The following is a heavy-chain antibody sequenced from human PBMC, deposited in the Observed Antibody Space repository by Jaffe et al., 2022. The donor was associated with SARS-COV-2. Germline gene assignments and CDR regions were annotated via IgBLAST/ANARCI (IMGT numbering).Heavy chain of an antibody. V-gene: IGHV3-30-3*01. CDR1: GFTFSSFA. D-gene: IGHD2-2*01. J-gene: IGHJ4*02. CDR3: ARGYCRNTNCLGGY. CDR2: VSYDGSNK. Sequence: QVQLVQSGGGVVQPGRSLRLSCAASGFTFSSFAMHWVRQAPGKGLEWMAVVSYDGSNKNYADSVQGRFTISRDDSKNTLYLQMSSLRAEDTAVYYCARGYCRNTNCLGGYWGQGTLVTVSS.